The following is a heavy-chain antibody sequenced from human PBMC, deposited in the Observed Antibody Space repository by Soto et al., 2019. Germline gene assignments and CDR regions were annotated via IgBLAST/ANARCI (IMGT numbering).Heavy chain of an antibody. CDR3: AHKVAEDWPLAY. CDR2: IYWDVSK. CDR1: GFSLSTSGVG. D-gene: IGHD3-9*01. J-gene: IGHJ4*02. V-gene: IGHV2-5*02. Sequence: QITLKESGPTLVRPTQTLTLTCAFSGFSLSTSGVGVGWSRRPPGKALEWLAVIYWDVSKHYSPSLRSRLTTPKDTSKHQVVLTMTDIDPMDTGTYYCAHKVAEDWPLAYWGQGTLVTVSS.